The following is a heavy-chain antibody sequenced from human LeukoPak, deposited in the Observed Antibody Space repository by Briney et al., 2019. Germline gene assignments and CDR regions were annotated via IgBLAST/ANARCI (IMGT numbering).Heavy chain of an antibody. D-gene: IGHD1/OR15-1a*01. V-gene: IGHV3-74*01. J-gene: IGHJ5*02. Sequence: GGSLRLSCVASGFAFSNYWMHWGRQASGKAPVWVSRINPDGTTTDYADSVKGRFTISRDNAKNMVFLQMNGLRADDTALYYCAKDLSWNTADRWGQGILVTVSS. CDR3: AKDLSWNTADR. CDR1: GFAFSNYW. CDR2: INPDGTTT.